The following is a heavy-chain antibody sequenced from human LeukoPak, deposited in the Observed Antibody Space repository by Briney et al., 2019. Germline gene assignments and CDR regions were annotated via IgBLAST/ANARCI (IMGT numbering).Heavy chain of an antibody. CDR1: GYTFTSYY. CDR2: INPSGGST. J-gene: IGHJ4*02. V-gene: IGHV1-46*01. D-gene: IGHD5-24*01. CDR3: ARERDGGAPDY. Sequence: ASVKVSCKASGYTFTSYYMHWVRQAPGQGLEWMGMINPSGGSTNYAQKFQGRVTVTRDTSTNTVYMDLSSLTSDDTAVYYCARERDGGAPDYWGQGTLVIVSS.